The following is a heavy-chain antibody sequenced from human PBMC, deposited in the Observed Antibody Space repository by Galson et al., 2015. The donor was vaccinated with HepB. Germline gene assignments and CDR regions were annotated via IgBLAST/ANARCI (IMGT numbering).Heavy chain of an antibody. CDR1: GYTFTSYY. J-gene: IGHJ4*02. CDR3: ARDSKALSTIRGLPEGVDY. Sequence: SVKVSCKASGYTFTSYYMHWVRQAPGQGLEWMGIINPSGGSTSYAQKFQGRVTMTRDTSTSTVYMELSSLRSEDTAVYYCARDSKALSTIRGLPEGVDYWGQGTLVTVSS. CDR2: INPSGGST. V-gene: IGHV1-46*01. D-gene: IGHD3-10*01.